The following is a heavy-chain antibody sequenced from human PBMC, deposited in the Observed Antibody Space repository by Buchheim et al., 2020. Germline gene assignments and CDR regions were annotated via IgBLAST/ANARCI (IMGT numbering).Heavy chain of an antibody. CDR3: AKDSVARNGRLDAFDL. D-gene: IGHD6-19*01. V-gene: IGHV3-23*01. CDR2: GGGGTDT. CDR1: GFIFRDYA. Sequence: EVHFLESGGGLVQPGGSLRLSCVASGFIFRDYAVSWVRQAPGKGLEWVSAGGGGTDTYYADSVKGGFTVSRDNSKNTLFLQMNSLRVEDTAVYYCAKDSVARNGRLDAFDLWGQGT. J-gene: IGHJ3*01.